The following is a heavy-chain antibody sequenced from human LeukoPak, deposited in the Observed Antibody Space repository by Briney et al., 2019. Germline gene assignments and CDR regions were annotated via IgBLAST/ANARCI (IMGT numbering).Heavy chain of an antibody. CDR2: IYYSGKT. Sequence: PSETLSLTCTVSGGSISSSSYFWGWIRQPPGKGLECIAIIYYSGKTHYNPSLKSRVTISVDTSKNQFSLKLGSVAAADTAVYYCAREARRDGYNPRGYWGQGTLVTVSS. D-gene: IGHD5-24*01. J-gene: IGHJ4*02. CDR3: AREARRDGYNPRGY. V-gene: IGHV4-39*02. CDR1: GGSISSSSYF.